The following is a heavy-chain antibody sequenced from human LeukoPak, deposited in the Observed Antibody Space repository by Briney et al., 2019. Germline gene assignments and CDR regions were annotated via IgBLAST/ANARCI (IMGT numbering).Heavy chain of an antibody. Sequence: GGSLRLSCSASGFTFSSYAMHWVRQAPGKGLEWVSYISSSTSTINYADSVKGRFTISRDNAKNSLYLQMNSLRDEDTAVYYCARGSYYAPYYFDYWGQGTLVTVSS. CDR3: ARGSYYAPYYFDY. CDR1: GFTFSSYA. CDR2: ISSSTSTI. V-gene: IGHV3-48*02. D-gene: IGHD1-26*01. J-gene: IGHJ4*02.